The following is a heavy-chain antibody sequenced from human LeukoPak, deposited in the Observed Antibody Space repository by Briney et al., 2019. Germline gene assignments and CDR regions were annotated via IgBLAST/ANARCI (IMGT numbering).Heavy chain of an antibody. V-gene: IGHV5-51*01. CDR1: GYRFTNNW. Sequence: GESLKISCKGSGYRFTNNWIGWVRQMPGKGLEWMGIIYPGDSDTRYSPPFQGQVTISADKSISTAYLQWSSPRASDTAMYYCAIEGYSYTDGFDIWGQGTMVTVSS. CDR3: AIEGYSYTDGFDI. J-gene: IGHJ3*02. D-gene: IGHD5-18*01. CDR2: IYPGDSDT.